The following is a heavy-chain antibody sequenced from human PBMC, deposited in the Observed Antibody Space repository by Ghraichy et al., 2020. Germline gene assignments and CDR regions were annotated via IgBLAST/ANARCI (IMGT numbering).Heavy chain of an antibody. CDR1: GGSISSYY. CDR2: IYYSGST. D-gene: IGHD5-18*01. CDR3: AREYVDTDSTRYYGMDV. Sequence: SETLSLTCTVSGGSISSYYWSWIRQPPGKGLEWIGYIYYSGSTNYNPSLKSRVTISVDTSKNQFSLKLSSVTAADTAVYYCAREYVDTDSTRYYGMDVWGQGTTVTVSS. J-gene: IGHJ6*02. V-gene: IGHV4-59*12.